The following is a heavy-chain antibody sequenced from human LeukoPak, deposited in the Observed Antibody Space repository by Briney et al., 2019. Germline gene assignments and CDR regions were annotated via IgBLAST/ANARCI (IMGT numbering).Heavy chain of an antibody. Sequence: PGGSLRLSCAASGFAFSTYAMSWVRQAPGKGLEWVANIKQDGSEKYYVDSVKGRFTISRDNAKNSLYLQMNSLRAEDTAVYYCARDYFNWFDPWGQGTLVTVSS. CDR3: ARDYFNWFDP. V-gene: IGHV3-7*03. CDR1: GFAFSTYA. J-gene: IGHJ5*02. CDR2: IKQDGSEK. D-gene: IGHD2/OR15-2a*01.